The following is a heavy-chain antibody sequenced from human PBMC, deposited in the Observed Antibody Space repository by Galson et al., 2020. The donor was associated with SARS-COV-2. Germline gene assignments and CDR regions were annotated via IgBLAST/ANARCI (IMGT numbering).Heavy chain of an antibody. CDR3: SSHPAAATHDYYYYYNMEV. D-gene: IGHD6-25*01. Sequence: SGSVPCLPCAGPFRNNAIYWMRQAPRQGLEWMGGIIPNLGRSNYAQKFQGRVTITTDKATGTAYMDLRSLRSEDTAVYYCSSHPAAATHDYYYYYNMEVWGKGTTVTVSS. J-gene: IGHJ6*03. V-gene: IGHV1-69*10. CDR2: IIPNLGRS. CDR1: AGPFRNNA.